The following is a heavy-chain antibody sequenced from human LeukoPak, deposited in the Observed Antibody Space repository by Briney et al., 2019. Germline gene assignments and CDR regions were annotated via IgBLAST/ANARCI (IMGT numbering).Heavy chain of an antibody. CDR2: ISYDGSNK. CDR1: GLTFSSYA. D-gene: IGHD1-26*01. CDR3: ASGKGSRQYFDY. J-gene: IGHJ4*02. V-gene: IGHV3-30-3*01. Sequence: GGSLRLSCAASGLTFSSYAMHWVRQAPGRGLEWVAVISYDGSNKYYADSVKGRFTISRDNSKNTLYLQMNSLRAEDTAVYYCASGKGSRQYFDYWGQGTLVTVSS.